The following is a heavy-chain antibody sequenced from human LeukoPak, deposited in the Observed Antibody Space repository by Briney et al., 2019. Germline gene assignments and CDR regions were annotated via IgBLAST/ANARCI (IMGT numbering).Heavy chain of an antibody. CDR2: VNHTGST. V-gene: IGHV4-59*01. Sequence: SETLSLTCSVSADSITMYYWTWLRQPPGKGLGWIGYVNHTGSTNFNPSLNGRVSISRDTTKNLFSRRLRSVTAAATAVYFCARGRVSSSTWYSTYYYYFYMDVWGKGTTVTVSS. CDR3: ARGRVSSSTWYSTYYYYFYMDV. D-gene: IGHD1-1*01. CDR1: ADSITMYY. J-gene: IGHJ6*03.